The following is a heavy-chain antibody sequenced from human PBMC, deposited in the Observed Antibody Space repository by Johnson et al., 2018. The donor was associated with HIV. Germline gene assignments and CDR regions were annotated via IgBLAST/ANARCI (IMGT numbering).Heavy chain of an antibody. D-gene: IGHD6-13*01. J-gene: IGHJ3*02. CDR3: ARVNGITAIRAEWDAFDI. CDR1: GFTFSSYA. CDR2: ISSSGSTI. V-gene: IGHV3-48*04. Sequence: VQLVESGGGVVQPGRSLRLSCAASGFTFSSYAMHWVRQAPGKGLEWVSYISSSGSTIYYAYSVTGRFTISRDNAKHSLYLQMNSLRAEDTAVYYCARVNGITAIRAEWDAFDIWGQGTMVTVSS.